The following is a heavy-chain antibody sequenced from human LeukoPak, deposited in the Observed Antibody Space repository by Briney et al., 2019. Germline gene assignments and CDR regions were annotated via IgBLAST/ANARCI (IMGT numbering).Heavy chain of an antibody. D-gene: IGHD6-19*01. V-gene: IGHV4-59*01. J-gene: IGHJ4*02. CDR1: GGSISSYY. CDR2: IYYNGST. CDR3: ARGPVAGTNVFDY. Sequence: SEALSLTCTVSGGSISSYYWSWIRQPPGKGLEWIGYIYYNGSTNYNPSLKSQVTISVDTSKNQFSLKLSSVTAADTAVYYCARGPVAGTNVFDYWGQGTLVTVSS.